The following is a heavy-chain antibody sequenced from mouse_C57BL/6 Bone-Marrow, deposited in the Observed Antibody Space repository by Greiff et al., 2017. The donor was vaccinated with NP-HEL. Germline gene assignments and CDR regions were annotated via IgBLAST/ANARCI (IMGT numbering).Heavy chain of an antibody. CDR2: IDPENGDT. CDR3: TKGIYYDDD. D-gene: IGHD2-4*01. J-gene: IGHJ2*01. V-gene: IGHV14-4*01. CDR1: GFNIKDDY. Sequence: VQLQQSGAELVRPGASVKLSCTASGFNIKDDYMHWVKQRPEQGLEWIGWIDPENGDTEYASKFQGKATITADTSSNTAYLQLSSLTSEDTAVYYCTKGIYYDDDWGQGTTLTVSS.